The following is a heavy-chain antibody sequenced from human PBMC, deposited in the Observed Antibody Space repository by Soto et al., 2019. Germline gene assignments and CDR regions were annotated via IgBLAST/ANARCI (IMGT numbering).Heavy chain of an antibody. CDR3: AREGGIVGATAADY. V-gene: IGHV4-31*03. Sequence: QVQLQESGPGLVKPSQTLSLTCTVSGGSISSGGYYWSWIRQHPGKGLQWIGYIYYSGSTYYNPSIKSRFTISVDTSKNQFSLKLSSVTAADTAVYYCAREGGIVGATAADYWGQGTLVTVSS. CDR1: GGSISSGGYY. J-gene: IGHJ4*02. CDR2: IYYSGST. D-gene: IGHD1-26*01.